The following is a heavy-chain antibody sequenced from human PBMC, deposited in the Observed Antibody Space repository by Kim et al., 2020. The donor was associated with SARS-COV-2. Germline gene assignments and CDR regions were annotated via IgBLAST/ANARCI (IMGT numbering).Heavy chain of an antibody. V-gene: IGHV3-33*05. CDR2: ISYDGSNK. Sequence: GGSLRLSCAASGFTFSSYGMHWVRQAPGKGLEWVAVISYDGSNKYYADSVKGRFTISRDNSKNTLYLQMNSLRAEDTAVYYCARGSGSMVNVYYYYGMDVWGQGTTVTVSS. J-gene: IGHJ6*02. CDR3: ARGSGSMVNVYYYYGMDV. CDR1: GFTFSSYG. D-gene: IGHD5-18*01.